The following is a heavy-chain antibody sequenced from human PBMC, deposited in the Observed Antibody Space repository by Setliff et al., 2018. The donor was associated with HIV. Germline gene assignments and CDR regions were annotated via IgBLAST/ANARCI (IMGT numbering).Heavy chain of an antibody. CDR2: MHPHSGNT. CDR1: DYMFIDYY. CDR3: ASYYGSGAHYPYYYYLDV. Sequence: GASVKVSCKASDYMFIDYYIHWVRQAPGQGLEWMGWMHPHSGNTDYTQKFQGRVTMTRNTSISTAYMELSSLRSEDTAGYYCASYYGSGAHYPYYYYLDVWGKGTTVTVSS. D-gene: IGHD3-10*01. V-gene: IGHV1-8*02. J-gene: IGHJ6*03.